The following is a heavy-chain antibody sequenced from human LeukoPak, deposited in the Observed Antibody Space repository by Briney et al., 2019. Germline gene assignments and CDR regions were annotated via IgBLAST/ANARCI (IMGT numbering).Heavy chain of an antibody. CDR2: INHSGST. V-gene: IGHV4-34*01. D-gene: IGHD6-19*01. CDR3: ARGHRRSVAGTLDY. Sequence: SETLSLTCTVSGVSISSYYWSWIRQPPGKGLEWIGEINHSGSTNYNPSLKSRVTISVDTSKNQFSLKLSSVTAADMAVYYCARGHRRSVAGTLDYWGQGTLVTVSS. CDR1: GVSISSYY. J-gene: IGHJ4*02.